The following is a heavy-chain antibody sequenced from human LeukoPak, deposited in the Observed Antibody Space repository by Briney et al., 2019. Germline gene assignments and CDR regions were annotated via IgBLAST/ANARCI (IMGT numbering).Heavy chain of an antibody. D-gene: IGHD2-15*01. J-gene: IGHJ6*04. CDR3: ARGRKLLAYSRYGMDV. Sequence: ASVKVSCKASGYTFTGYYMHWVRQAPGQGLEWMGWINPNSGGTNYAQKFQGWVTMTRDTSISTAYMELSRLRSDDTAVYYCARGRKLLAYSRYGMDVWGKGTTVTVSS. CDR1: GYTFTGYY. CDR2: INPNSGGT. V-gene: IGHV1-2*04.